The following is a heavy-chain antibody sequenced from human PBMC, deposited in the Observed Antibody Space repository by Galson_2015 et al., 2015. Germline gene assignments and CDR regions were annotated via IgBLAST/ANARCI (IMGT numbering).Heavy chain of an antibody. CDR1: GFTFSSYS. D-gene: IGHD2/OR15-2a*01. J-gene: IGHJ4*02. Sequence: SLRLSCAASGFTFSSYSMNWVRQAPGKGLEWVSSISSSSSYIYYADSVKGRFTISRDNAKNSLYLQTNSLRAEDTAVYYCAREIEEYYFDYWGQGTLVTVSS. V-gene: IGHV3-21*01. CDR2: ISSSSSYI. CDR3: AREIEEYYFDY.